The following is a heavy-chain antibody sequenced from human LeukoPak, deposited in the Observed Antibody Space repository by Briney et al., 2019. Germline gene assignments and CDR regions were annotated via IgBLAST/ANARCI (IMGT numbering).Heavy chain of an antibody. J-gene: IGHJ4*02. D-gene: IGHD6-13*01. Sequence: SETLSLTCAVSGYSISSGYYWGWIRQPPGKGLEWMGSIYHSGSTYYNPSLKSRVTISVDTSKNQSSLKLSSVTAADTAVYYCARKAAAGDFDYWGQGTLVTVSS. CDR1: GYSISSGYY. CDR3: ARKAAAGDFDY. CDR2: IYHSGST. V-gene: IGHV4-38-2*01.